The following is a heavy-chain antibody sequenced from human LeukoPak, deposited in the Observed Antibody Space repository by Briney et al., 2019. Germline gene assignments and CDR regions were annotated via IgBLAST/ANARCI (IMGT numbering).Heavy chain of an antibody. J-gene: IGHJ5*02. D-gene: IGHD3-10*01. CDR3: VKVGYGSGTWGWFDP. CDR2: IYSGTV. Sequence: MASETLSLTCNVSGASISGHFWSWIRQSPGKGLECIGYIYSGTVDYNPSLKSRATISGDTSKNQVSLNLKSVTTVDTAMYYCVKVGYGSGTWGWFDPWVQGILVTVST. V-gene: IGHV4-59*11. CDR1: GASISGHF.